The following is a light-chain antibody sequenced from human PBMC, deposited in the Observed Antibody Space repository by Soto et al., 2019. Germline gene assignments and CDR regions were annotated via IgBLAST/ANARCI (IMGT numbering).Light chain of an antibody. CDR1: QSISSTY. Sequence: EIVLTQSPGTLSLSPGERATLSCRASQSISSTYLAWYQHKPGQAPRLLIYGVSSRATGIPDRCSGSGSGTDFSLTISRLEPEDFAVYYCLQYGSLPYSFGQGTKLEIK. V-gene: IGKV3-20*01. J-gene: IGKJ2*03. CDR3: LQYGSLPYS. CDR2: GVS.